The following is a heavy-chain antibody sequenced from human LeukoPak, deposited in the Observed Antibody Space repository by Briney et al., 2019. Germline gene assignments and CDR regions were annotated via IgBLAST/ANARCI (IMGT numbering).Heavy chain of an antibody. J-gene: IGHJ2*01. CDR1: GDSISSGYY. V-gene: IGHV4-38-2*01. Sequence: TSETLSLTCAVSGDSISSGYYWGWIRQPPGKGLEWIGSIYYSGATHYNPSLKSRVTISVDTSKNQFSPTLNSVTAADTAVYYCARLGYSGSYYKGWYFDLGGRGTLVTVSS. D-gene: IGHD1-26*01. CDR2: IYYSGAT. CDR3: ARLGYSGSYYKGWYFDL.